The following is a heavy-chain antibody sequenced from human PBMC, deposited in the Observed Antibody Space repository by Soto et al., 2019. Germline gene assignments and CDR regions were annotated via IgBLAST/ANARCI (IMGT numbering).Heavy chain of an antibody. CDR2: IYSGGST. V-gene: IGHV3-53*01. Sequence: SCAASGFTFSSYSMSWVRQAPGKGLEWVSVIYSGGSTYYADSVKGRFTISRDNSKNTLYLQMNSLRAEDTAVYYCARSGYSYGPFDYWGQGTLVTVSS. J-gene: IGHJ4*02. D-gene: IGHD5-18*01. CDR3: ARSGYSYGPFDY. CDR1: GFTFSSYS.